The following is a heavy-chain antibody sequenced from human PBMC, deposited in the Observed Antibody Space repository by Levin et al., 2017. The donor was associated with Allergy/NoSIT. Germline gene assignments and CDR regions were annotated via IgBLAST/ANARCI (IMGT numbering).Heavy chain of an antibody. J-gene: IGHJ4*02. CDR3: VPEKPVAGTSWDY. Sequence: GGSLRLSCEGSGFSFNNAWMAWVRQAPGKGLEWVGRIRSQNDGGTTDYAGPVKGRFIVSRDDSKKTFYLQMNGLKIEDTAVYFCVPEKPVAGTSWDYWGQGTLVTVSS. D-gene: IGHD6-19*01. CDR1: GFSFNNAW. CDR2: IRSQNDGGTT. V-gene: IGHV3-15*01.